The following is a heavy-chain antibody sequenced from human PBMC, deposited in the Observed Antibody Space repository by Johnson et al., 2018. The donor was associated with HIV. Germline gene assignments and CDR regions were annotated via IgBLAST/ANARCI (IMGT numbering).Heavy chain of an antibody. D-gene: IGHD1-26*01. J-gene: IGHJ3*02. V-gene: IGHV3-7*02. CDR3: AKSVVGATPGAFDI. CDR1: GFTFSSYW. CDR2: IKQDGSNK. Sequence: VQLVESGGGVVQPERSLRLSCSASGFTFSSYWMSWVRQAPGKGLEWVANIKQDGSNKYYADSVKGRFTISRDNSKNTLYLQMNSLRAEDTAVYYCAKSVVGATPGAFDIWGQGTMVTVSS.